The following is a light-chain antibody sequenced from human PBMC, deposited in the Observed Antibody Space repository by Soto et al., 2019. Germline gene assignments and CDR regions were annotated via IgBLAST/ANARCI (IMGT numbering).Light chain of an antibody. CDR3: QSYDSSLSAL. V-gene: IGLV1-40*01. CDR1: SSNIGAGYD. J-gene: IGLJ3*02. CDR2: GNN. Sequence: QSVLTQPPSVSGAPGQRVTISCTGSSSNIGAGYDVHWYQQLPGTAPKLLIYGNNNRPSGVPDRFSCSKSGTSASLAITGLQAEDEADYYCQSYDSSLSALFGGGTKVTVL.